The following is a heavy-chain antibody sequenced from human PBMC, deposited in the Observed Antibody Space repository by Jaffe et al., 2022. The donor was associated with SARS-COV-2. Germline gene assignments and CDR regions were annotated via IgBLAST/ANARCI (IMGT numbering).Heavy chain of an antibody. J-gene: IGHJ4*02. D-gene: IGHD1-26*01. CDR3: APSGMDY. CDR2: IHHSGST. Sequence: QLQESGPGLVKPSGTLSLTCAVSGASISNNNWWTWVRQPPGKGLEWIGEIHHSGSTNYNPSLKSRVTISVAKSKNQFSLNLSSVTAADTAVYYCAPSGMDYWGQGILVTVSS. V-gene: IGHV4-4*02. CDR1: GASISNNNW.